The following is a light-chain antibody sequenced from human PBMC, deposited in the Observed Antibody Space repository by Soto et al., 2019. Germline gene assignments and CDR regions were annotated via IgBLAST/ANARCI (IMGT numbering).Light chain of an antibody. CDR2: DVS. V-gene: IGLV2-14*01. Sequence: QSALTQPASVSGSPGQSITISCTGTSSDVGGYNYVSWYQQHPGKAPKLMIYDVSNRPSGVSNRFSGSKSGNTASLTISGLQAEDEADYYCSSYTSSWVFGTGTKLTVL. CDR1: SSDVGGYNY. J-gene: IGLJ1*01. CDR3: SSYTSSWV.